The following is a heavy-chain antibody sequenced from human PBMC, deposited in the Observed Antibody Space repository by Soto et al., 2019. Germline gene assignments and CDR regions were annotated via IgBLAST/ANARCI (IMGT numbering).Heavy chain of an antibody. CDR1: GFTFSSYG. D-gene: IGHD3-10*01. Sequence: QVQLVESGGGVVQPGRSLRLSCAASGFTFSSYGMHWVRQAPGKGLEWVAVIWYDGSNKYYADSVKGRFTISRDNSKNTLYLQMNSLRAEDTAVYYCARAYGSGSYYYYMDVWGKGTTVTVSS. CDR3: ARAYGSGSYYYYMDV. CDR2: IWYDGSNK. V-gene: IGHV3-33*01. J-gene: IGHJ6*03.